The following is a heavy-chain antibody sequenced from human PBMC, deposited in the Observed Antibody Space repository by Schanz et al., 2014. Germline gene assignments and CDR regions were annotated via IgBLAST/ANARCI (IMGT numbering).Heavy chain of an antibody. D-gene: IGHD2-15*01. J-gene: IGHJ4*02. CDR1: GFTFSTYA. CDR2: VANDGINK. V-gene: IGHV3-30*04. Sequence: QVQLVESGGGVVQPGRSLRLSCAASGFTFSTYAMHWVRQAPGKGLEWVAVVANDGINKYYPDSVKGRFTISRDNSKNTLFLQMNSLRVEDTAVYYCARDKGGLIPFDYWGQGTLVAVSS. CDR3: ARDKGGLIPFDY.